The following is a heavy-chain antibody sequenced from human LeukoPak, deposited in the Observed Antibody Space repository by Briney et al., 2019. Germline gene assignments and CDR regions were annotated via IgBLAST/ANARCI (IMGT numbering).Heavy chain of an antibody. D-gene: IGHD5-18*01. CDR2: ISSSSSYI. V-gene: IGHV3-21*01. CDR1: RFTFSSYS. Sequence: PGGSLRLSCAASRFTFSSYSMNWVRQAPGKGLEWVSSISSSSSYIYYADSVKGRFTISRDNAKNSLYLQMNSLRAEDTAVYYCARDYLLPGIQLWWDYFDYWGQGTLVTVSS. J-gene: IGHJ4*02. CDR3: ARDYLLPGIQLWWDYFDY.